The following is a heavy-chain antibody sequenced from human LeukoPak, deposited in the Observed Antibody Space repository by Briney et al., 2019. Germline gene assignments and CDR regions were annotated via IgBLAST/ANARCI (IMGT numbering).Heavy chain of an antibody. Sequence: SETLSLTCAVYGGSFSGYYWSWIRQPPGKGLEWIGEINHSGSTNYNPSLKSRVTISIDTSKNQFSLKLSSGTAADTAVYYCARVSVGYWGQGTLVTVSS. CDR3: ARVSVGY. CDR2: INHSGST. V-gene: IGHV4-34*01. D-gene: IGHD1-26*01. CDR1: GGSFSGYY. J-gene: IGHJ4*02.